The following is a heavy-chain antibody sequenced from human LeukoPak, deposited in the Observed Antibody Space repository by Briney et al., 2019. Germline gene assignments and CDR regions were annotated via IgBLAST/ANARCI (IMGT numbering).Heavy chain of an antibody. V-gene: IGHV1-18*01. J-gene: IGHJ4*02. D-gene: IGHD3-16*01. CDR3: ARDGGGFDF. CDR1: GYTFTTYG. CDR2: INTYNDNT. Sequence: ASVKLSCKASGYTFTTYGINWVRQAPGQGLEWMGWINTYNDNTNYAQNFQGRVTMTSDTSTNTAYMELRSLRSDDTAVYYCARDGGGFDFWGQGTLVTVSS.